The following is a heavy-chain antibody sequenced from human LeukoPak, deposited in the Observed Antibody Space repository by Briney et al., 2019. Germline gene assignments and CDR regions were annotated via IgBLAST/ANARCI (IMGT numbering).Heavy chain of an antibody. CDR2: IKQDGSEK. D-gene: IGHD7-27*01. Sequence: PGGSLRLSCATSGFTFSSYWMSWVRQAPGKGLEWVANIKQDGSEKYYVDSVKGRFTISRDNAKNSLYLHINSLRAEDTAVYYCARVWGKLGTFDYWGQGTLVTVSS. V-gene: IGHV3-7*04. CDR1: GFTFSSYW. CDR3: ARVWGKLGTFDY. J-gene: IGHJ4*02.